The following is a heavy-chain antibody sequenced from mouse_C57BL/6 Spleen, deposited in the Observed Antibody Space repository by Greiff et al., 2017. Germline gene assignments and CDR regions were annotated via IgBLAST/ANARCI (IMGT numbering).Heavy chain of an antibody. CDR1: GYTFTSYG. CDR3: ARSITGNPFAY. J-gene: IGHJ3*01. D-gene: IGHD4-1*01. V-gene: IGHV1-81*01. Sequence: VKLVESGAELARPGASVKLSCKASGYTFTSYGISWVKQRPGQGLEWIGEIYPRSGNTYYNEKFKGKATLTADKSSSTAYMELRSLTSEDSAVYFCARSITGNPFAYWGQGTLVTVSA. CDR2: IYPRSGNT.